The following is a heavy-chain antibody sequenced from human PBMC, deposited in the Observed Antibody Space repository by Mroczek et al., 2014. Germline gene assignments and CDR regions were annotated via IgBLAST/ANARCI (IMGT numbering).Heavy chain of an antibody. Sequence: TGGSLRLSCTASAFIFNDYAMHWVRQPPGKGLEWVAVISYDGDHKYYADSVKGRFTISRENSKNTLFLQMNSLSLADTAVFYCARGPNYYSMGTNALPDAFDMWGQGTTVTVSS. CDR2: ISYDGDHK. CDR3: ARGPNYYSMGTNALPDAFDM. J-gene: IGHJ3*02. V-gene: IGHV3-30*04. CDR1: AFIFNDYA. D-gene: IGHD3-10*01.